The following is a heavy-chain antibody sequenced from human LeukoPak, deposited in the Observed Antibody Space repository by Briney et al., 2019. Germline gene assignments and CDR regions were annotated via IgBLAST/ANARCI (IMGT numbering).Heavy chain of an antibody. CDR2: INSDGSAT. CDR3: ASDSPYYGMDV. V-gene: IGHV3-74*01. Sequence: GGSLRLSCAASGYPFSSYWMHWVRQVPGKGLLWVSRINSDGSATIYADSVRGRFTISRDNAKNTLYLQMSGLRVEDTAVYHCASDSPYYGMDVWGQGTTVTVSS. CDR1: GYPFSSYW. J-gene: IGHJ6*02.